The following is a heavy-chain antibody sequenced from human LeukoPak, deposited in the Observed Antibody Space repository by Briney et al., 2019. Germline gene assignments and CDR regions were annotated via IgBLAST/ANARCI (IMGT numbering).Heavy chain of an antibody. J-gene: IGHJ4*02. V-gene: IGHV3-7*05. CDR1: GFTFSSSW. CDR2: INEDGSDK. Sequence: GGSLRLSCAASGFTFSSSWMTWVRQAPGKGLEWVAHINEDGSDKYYVDSVTGRFSISRDNTKNSLYLQMNSLRAEDTGIYYCVKSGGRDGGNWGQGTLVTVSS. CDR3: VKSGGRDGGN. D-gene: IGHD5-12*01.